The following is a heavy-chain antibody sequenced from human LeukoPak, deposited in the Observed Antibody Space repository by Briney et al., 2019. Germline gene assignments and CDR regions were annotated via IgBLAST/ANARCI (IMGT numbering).Heavy chain of an antibody. CDR2: IFPSGGEI. V-gene: IGHV3-23*01. D-gene: IGHD2-8*02. Sequence: GGSLRLSCAASGFTFTNAWMNWVRQPPGKGLEWVSSIFPSGGEIHYADSVRGRFTISRDNSKSTLSLQMNSLRAEDTAIYYCATYRQVLLPFESWGQGTLVTVSS. J-gene: IGHJ4*02. CDR3: ATYRQVLLPFES. CDR1: GFTFTNAW.